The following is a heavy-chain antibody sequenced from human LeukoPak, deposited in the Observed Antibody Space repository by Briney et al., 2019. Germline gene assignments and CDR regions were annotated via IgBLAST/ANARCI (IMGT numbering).Heavy chain of an antibody. V-gene: IGHV1-2*02. CDR1: GYTFTGYY. Sequence: ASVKVSCKASGYTFTGYYMHWVRQAPGQGLEWMGWINPNSGGTNYAQKFQGRVTMTRDTSISRAYMELSRLRSDDTAVYYCARFLWFGELDYFDYWGQGTLVTVSS. D-gene: IGHD3-10*01. CDR2: INPNSGGT. J-gene: IGHJ4*02. CDR3: ARFLWFGELDYFDY.